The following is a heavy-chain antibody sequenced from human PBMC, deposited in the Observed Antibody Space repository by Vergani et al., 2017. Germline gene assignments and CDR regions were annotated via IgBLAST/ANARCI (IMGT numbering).Heavy chain of an antibody. CDR2: IRSKAYGGTT. CDR3: TTGGMDV. V-gene: IGHV3-49*04. D-gene: IGHD3-10*01. J-gene: IGHJ6*02. CDR1: GFTFGDYA. Sequence: EVQLVESGGGLVQPGRSLRLSCTASGFTFGDYAMSWVRQAPGKGLEWVGFIRSKAYGGTTEYAASVKGRFTISRDDSKSIAYLQMNSLKTEDTAVYYCTTGGMDVWGQGTTVTVSS.